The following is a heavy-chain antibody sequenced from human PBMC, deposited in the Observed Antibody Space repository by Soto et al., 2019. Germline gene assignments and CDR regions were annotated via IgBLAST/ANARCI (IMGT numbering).Heavy chain of an antibody. D-gene: IGHD5-18*01. V-gene: IGHV4-59*01. CDR2: IYYSGST. Sequence: PSETLSLTCTVSGGSISSYYWSWIRQPPGKGLEWIGYIYYSGSTNYNPSLKSRVTISVDTSKNQFSLKLSSVTAADTAVYYCARDRRDSYGFMDVWGKGTTVTVPQ. J-gene: IGHJ6*04. CDR3: ARDRRDSYGFMDV. CDR1: GGSISSYY.